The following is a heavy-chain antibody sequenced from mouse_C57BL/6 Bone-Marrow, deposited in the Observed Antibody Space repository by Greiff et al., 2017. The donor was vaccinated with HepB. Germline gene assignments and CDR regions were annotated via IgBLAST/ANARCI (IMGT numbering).Heavy chain of an antibody. CDR3: TRAYYSSSWFAY. CDR2: IDPETGGT. CDR1: GYTFTDYE. J-gene: IGHJ3*01. Sequence: VQLQQSGAELVRPGASVTLSCKASGYTFTDYEMHWVKQTPVHGLEWIGAIDPETGGTAYNQKFKGKAILTADKSSSTAYMELRSLTSEDSAVYYCTRAYYSSSWFAYWGQGTLVTVSA. D-gene: IGHD2-12*01. V-gene: IGHV1-15*01.